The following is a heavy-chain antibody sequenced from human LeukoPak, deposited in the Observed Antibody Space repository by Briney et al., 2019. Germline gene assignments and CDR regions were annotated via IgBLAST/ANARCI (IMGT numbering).Heavy chain of an antibody. CDR3: AKDRSGSYDHFDY. CDR2: ISYDGSNK. Sequence: TGGSLRLSCAASGFTFSSYAMHWVRQAPGKGLEWVAVISYDGSNKYYADSVKGRFTISRDNSKNTLYLQMNSLRGEDTAVYYCAKDRSGSYDHFDYWGQGTRVTVSS. V-gene: IGHV3-30-3*01. CDR1: GFTFSSYA. J-gene: IGHJ4*02. D-gene: IGHD1-26*01.